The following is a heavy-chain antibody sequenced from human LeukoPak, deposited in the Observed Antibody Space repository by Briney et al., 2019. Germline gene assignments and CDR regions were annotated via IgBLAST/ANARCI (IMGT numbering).Heavy chain of an antibody. Sequence: GGSLRLSCSASVFTFNSYPVHCARHAQGKGLEYVSRISSNGGSTYYADSVKGRFTISRDNSKNTLYLQMSSLRAEDTAVYYCVKESGFMVAPNSAFDIWGQGTMVTVSS. J-gene: IGHJ3*02. CDR2: ISSNGGST. CDR3: VKESGFMVAPNSAFDI. CDR1: VFTFNSYP. D-gene: IGHD4/OR15-4a*01. V-gene: IGHV3-64D*06.